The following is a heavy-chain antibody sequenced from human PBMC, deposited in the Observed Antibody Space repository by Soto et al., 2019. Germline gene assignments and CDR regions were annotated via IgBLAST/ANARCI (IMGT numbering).Heavy chain of an antibody. Sequence: SVKVSCKASGYTFTSYAISWVRQAPGQGLEWMGGIIPIFGTANYAQKFQGRVTITADESTSTAYMELSSLRSEDTAVYYCARARRGIAAAGTSGYYFDYWGQGTLVTVSS. D-gene: IGHD6-13*01. CDR3: ARARRGIAAAGTSGYYFDY. J-gene: IGHJ4*02. CDR1: GYTFTSYA. CDR2: IIPIFGTA. V-gene: IGHV1-69*13.